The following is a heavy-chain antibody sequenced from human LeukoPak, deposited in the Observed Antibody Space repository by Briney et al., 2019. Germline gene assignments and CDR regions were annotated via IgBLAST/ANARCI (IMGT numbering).Heavy chain of an antibody. Sequence: GSLRLSCAASGFTFSSYAMSWIRQPPGKGLEWIGEINRRGSTNYNPSLKSRVTISVDTSYNQFSLKLTSMTAADTAVYYCATTGLYDSNGCYGNDYWGQGTLVTVSS. D-gene: IGHD3-22*01. V-gene: IGHV4-34*08. J-gene: IGHJ4*02. CDR2: INRRGST. CDR3: ATTGLYDSNGCYGNDY. CDR1: GFTFSSYA.